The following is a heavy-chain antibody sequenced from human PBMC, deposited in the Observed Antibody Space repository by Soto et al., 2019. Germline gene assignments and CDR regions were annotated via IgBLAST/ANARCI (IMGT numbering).Heavy chain of an antibody. Sequence: QVQLQESGPGLVKPSQTLSLTCTVSGGSISSGGYFWNWIRQHPGKGLEWVGYIYYSGSTYYIPSLKSRVTISVDTSKTQFSLKLSSVTAADTAVYYCARRGVTKGFDYWGQGTLVTVSS. J-gene: IGHJ4*02. D-gene: IGHD4-17*01. V-gene: IGHV4-31*03. CDR1: GGSISSGGYF. CDR3: ARRGVTKGFDY. CDR2: IYYSGST.